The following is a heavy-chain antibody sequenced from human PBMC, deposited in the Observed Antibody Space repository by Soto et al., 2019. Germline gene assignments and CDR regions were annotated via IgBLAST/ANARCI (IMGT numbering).Heavy chain of an antibody. Sequence: QVQLVQSGAEVKKPGASVKVSCETSGYTFPVSYTHWLRQAPGQGLEWMGWINPNSGDTNYAHKFEGRVTMTRDSSAGTAYMELSGLRSDDTAVYFCARESAGKTLYGMGVWGQGTTVTVSS. J-gene: IGHJ6*02. CDR2: INPNSGDT. CDR3: ARESAGKTLYGMGV. CDR1: GYTFPVSY. D-gene: IGHD1-1*01. V-gene: IGHV1-2*02.